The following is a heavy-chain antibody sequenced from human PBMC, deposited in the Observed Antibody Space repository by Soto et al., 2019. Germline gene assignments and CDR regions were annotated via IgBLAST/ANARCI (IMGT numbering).Heavy chain of an antibody. CDR3: ARVYCSTTTCHVQAFDS. V-gene: IGHV3-48*03. CDR2: ISSAGDSS. J-gene: IGHJ4*02. Sequence: EVQLVESGGGLAQPGGSVRLSCAASGFTFSSYEMHWVRQAPGRTLEWVSYISSAGDSSYYADSVKGRFTISRDNAKNSLYLQMNSLRFEDTAVYYFARVYCSTTTCHVQAFDSWGQGTLVTVSS. CDR1: GFTFSSYE. D-gene: IGHD2-2*01.